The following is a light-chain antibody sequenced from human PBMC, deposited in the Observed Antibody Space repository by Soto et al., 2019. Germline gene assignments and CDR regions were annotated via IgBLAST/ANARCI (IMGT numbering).Light chain of an antibody. CDR1: GSDVGGYKY. V-gene: IGLV2-14*01. J-gene: IGLJ1*01. Sequence: QSVLTQPASVSGSPGQSITISCTGTGSDVGGYKYVSWYQQLPGKAPKLMIYDVSYRPSGVSDRSSGSKSGNTASLIISGLQAEDEADYYCSSYASSSPLVFGTGTKVTVL. CDR2: DVS. CDR3: SSYASSSPLV.